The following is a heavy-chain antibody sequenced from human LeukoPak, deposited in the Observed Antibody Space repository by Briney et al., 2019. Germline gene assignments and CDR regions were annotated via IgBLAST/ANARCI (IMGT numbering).Heavy chain of an antibody. V-gene: IGHV4-39*07. CDR1: GGSISSSSYY. CDR2: IYYSGST. J-gene: IGHJ4*02. CDR3: ARAYYYDSSGYCVGFDY. Sequence: SETLSLTCTVSGGSISSSSYYWGWIRQPPGKGLEWIGSIYYSGSTYYNPSLKSRVTISVDTSKNQFSLKLSSVTAADTAVYYCARAYYYDSSGYCVGFDYWGQGTLVTVSS. D-gene: IGHD3-22*01.